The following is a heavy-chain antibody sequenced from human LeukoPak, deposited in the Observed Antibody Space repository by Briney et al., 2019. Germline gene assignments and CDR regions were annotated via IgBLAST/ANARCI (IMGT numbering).Heavy chain of an antibody. CDR2: IHHSGST. V-gene: IGHV4-38-2*01. J-gene: IGHJ4*02. Sequence: PSETLSLTCAVSGYSISSGYYWGWIRQPPGKGLEWIGSIHHSGSTYSNSSLKSRVTISVDTSKNQFSLNLNSVAAADTAVYYCVRVRGGYDTKYYFDCWGQGTLVTVSS. CDR1: GYSISSGYY. CDR3: VRVRGGYDTKYYFDC. D-gene: IGHD5-12*01.